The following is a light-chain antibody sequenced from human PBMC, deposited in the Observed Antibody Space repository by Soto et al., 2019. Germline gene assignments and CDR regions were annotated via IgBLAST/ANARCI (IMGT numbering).Light chain of an antibody. CDR1: QSVSSF. J-gene: IGKJ4*01. CDR2: DAS. CDR3: QQRSNWPPN. Sequence: EIVLTQSPATLSLSPGERATLSCRASQSVSSFLAWYQQKPGQAPRLLIYDASNRATGIPARFSGSGSGTDCTLTISSLEPEDVAVYYCQQRSNWPPNFGGGTKVDIK. V-gene: IGKV3-11*01.